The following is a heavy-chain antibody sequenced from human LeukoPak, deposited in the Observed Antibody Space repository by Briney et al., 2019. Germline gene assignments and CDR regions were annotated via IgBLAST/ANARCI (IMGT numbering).Heavy chain of an antibody. Sequence: PGGSLRLSCAASGFTFSSYSMNWVRQAPGKGLEWVSYISSSSSAIYYADSVKGRFTISRDNANNSLYLQMNSLRAEDTAVYYSARLGRGDYGGLWGHGTLVTVSS. CDR2: ISSSSSAI. V-gene: IGHV3-48*01. CDR1: GFTFSSYS. CDR3: ARLGRGDYGGL. D-gene: IGHD4-17*01. J-gene: IGHJ1*01.